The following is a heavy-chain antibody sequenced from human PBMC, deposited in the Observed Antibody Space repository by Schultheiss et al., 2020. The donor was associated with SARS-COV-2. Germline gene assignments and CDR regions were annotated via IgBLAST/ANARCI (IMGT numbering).Heavy chain of an antibody. Sequence: GGSLRLSCAASGFTFSSYAMHWVRQAPGKGLEWVAIISHDGYTKYYADSVKGRFTISRDNAKNSLYLQMNSLRAEDTAVYYCARAGYCSGGSCYGGFDAFDIWGQGTMVTVSS. CDR1: GFTFSSYA. J-gene: IGHJ3*02. D-gene: IGHD2-15*01. CDR2: ISHDGYTK. V-gene: IGHV3-30*07. CDR3: ARAGYCSGGSCYGGFDAFDI.